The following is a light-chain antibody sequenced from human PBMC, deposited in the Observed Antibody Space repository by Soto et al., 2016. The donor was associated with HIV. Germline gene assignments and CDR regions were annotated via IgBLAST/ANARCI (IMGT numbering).Light chain of an antibody. CDR1: NIETKS. V-gene: IGLV3-21*03. CDR2: DDN. J-gene: IGLJ1*01. CDR3: QVWDSSSDHLYV. Sequence: SYVLTQPLSVSVAPGKTARITCGGNNIETKSVHWYQQRPGLAPVLVVFDDNDRPVHGIPERFSGSNSGNTATLTISRVETGDEADYYCQVWDSSSDHLYVLELGPRSPS.